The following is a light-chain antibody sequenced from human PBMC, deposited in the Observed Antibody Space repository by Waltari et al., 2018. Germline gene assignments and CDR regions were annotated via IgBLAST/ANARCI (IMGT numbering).Light chain of an antibody. CDR1: SSDVGGYNY. CDR2: DVS. Sequence: QSALTQPASVSGSPGQSITISCTGTSSDVGGYNYVSWYQQHPGKAPKLMIYDVSKRPSGVSNRFSGSKSGNTASLTISGLQAEDEADYYCSSYTSSSTLRVFGGGTKRTVL. V-gene: IGLV2-14*01. CDR3: SSYTSSSTLRV. J-gene: IGLJ3*02.